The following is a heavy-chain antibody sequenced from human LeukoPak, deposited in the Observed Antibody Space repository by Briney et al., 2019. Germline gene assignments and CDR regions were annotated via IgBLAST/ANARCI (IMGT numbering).Heavy chain of an antibody. CDR3: ANRPELRSSSSWFYY. D-gene: IGHD6-13*01. Sequence: EGSLRLSCAASGFTFSNYNMHWVRQAPGKGLEWVSYITLSRSTIYYADSVEGRFTISRDNSKNTLYLQMNSLRPEDTAVYYCANRPELRSSSSWFYYWGQGTLVTVSS. CDR1: GFTFSNYN. J-gene: IGHJ4*02. V-gene: IGHV3-48*01. CDR2: ITLSRSTI.